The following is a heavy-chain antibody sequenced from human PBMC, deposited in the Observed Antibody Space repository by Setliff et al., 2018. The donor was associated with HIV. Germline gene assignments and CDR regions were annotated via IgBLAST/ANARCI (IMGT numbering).Heavy chain of an antibody. CDR1: GGSMTSHF. J-gene: IGHJ4*02. CDR3: ARRGWNAYKAFDY. Sequence: KTSETLSLTCTVSGGSMTSHFWGWIRQPPGKGLEWIGYVHHGGTANYNPSLKSRVSMSVDRSRNQVSLNLNSVTAADTAVYYCARRGWNAYKAFDYWGQGTLVTVSS. D-gene: IGHD1-1*01. CDR2: VHHGGTA. V-gene: IGHV4-59*11.